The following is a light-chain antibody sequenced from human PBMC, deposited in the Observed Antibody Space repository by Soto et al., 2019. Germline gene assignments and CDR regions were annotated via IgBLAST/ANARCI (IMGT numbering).Light chain of an antibody. CDR2: EIS. J-gene: IGKJ3*01. CDR1: QGVGIS. CDR3: LQHTSYPFT. V-gene: IGKV1-17*01. Sequence: DIQMTQSPSSLSASAGVRVTINCRASQGVGISLDWYQQKPGKAPKRLIYEISSLQTGDPSRFSGTGSGTEVTLTISGLQPEDLATYYCLQHTSYPFTFGPGTKVDIK.